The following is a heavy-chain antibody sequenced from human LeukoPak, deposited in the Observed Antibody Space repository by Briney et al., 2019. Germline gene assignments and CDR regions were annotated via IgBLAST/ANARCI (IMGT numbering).Heavy chain of an antibody. CDR2: IYYSGST. Sequence: SETLSLTCTVSGGSISSYYWSWIRQPPGKGLEWLGYIYYSGSTNYNPSLKSRVTISVDTSKNQFSLKLSSVTAADTAVYYCARVDGYCSSTSCYVGFDYWGQGTLVTVSS. CDR3: ARVDGYCSSTSCYVGFDY. J-gene: IGHJ4*02. V-gene: IGHV4-59*01. CDR1: GGSISSYY. D-gene: IGHD2-2*01.